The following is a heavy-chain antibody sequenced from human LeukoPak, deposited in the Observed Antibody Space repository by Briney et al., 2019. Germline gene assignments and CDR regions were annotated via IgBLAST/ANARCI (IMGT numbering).Heavy chain of an antibody. CDR2: IYYSGST. CDR3: AKGLVPAAIRVVDY. J-gene: IGHJ4*02. D-gene: IGHD2-2*01. V-gene: IGHV4-59*08. Sequence: PSETLSLTCTVSRGSLSSYYWSWIRQPPGKGLEWIGYIYYSGSTNYNPSLKSRVTISVDTSKNQFSLKLSSVTAADTAVYYCAKGLVPAAIRVVDYWGQGTLVTVSS. CDR1: RGSLSSYY.